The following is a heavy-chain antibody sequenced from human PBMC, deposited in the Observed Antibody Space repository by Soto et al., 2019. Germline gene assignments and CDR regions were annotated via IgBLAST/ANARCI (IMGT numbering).Heavy chain of an antibody. J-gene: IGHJ1*01. CDR3: TTAINMIEQLTDYFHH. D-gene: IGHD3-22*01. Sequence: PGGSLRLSCAASGFTFSNAWMSWVRQAPGKGLEWVGRIKSKTDGGTTDYAAPVKGRLTISRDDSKNTLYLQMNSLKAEDTAVYYGTTAINMIEQLTDYFHHWGQGTLVTVSS. V-gene: IGHV3-15*01. CDR1: GFTFSNAW. CDR2: IKSKTDGGTT.